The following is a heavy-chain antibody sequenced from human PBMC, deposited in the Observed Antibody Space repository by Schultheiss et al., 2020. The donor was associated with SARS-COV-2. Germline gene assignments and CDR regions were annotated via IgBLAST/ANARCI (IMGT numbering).Heavy chain of an antibody. Sequence: GGSLRLSCPASGFTFSSYGMHWVRQAPGKGLEWVSSISSSSSYIYYADSVKGRFTISRDNAKNTLYLQMNSLRAEDTAVYYCARDRGSGVPQGWFDPWGQGTLVTVSS. D-gene: IGHD1-26*01. CDR3: ARDRGSGVPQGWFDP. V-gene: IGHV3-21*01. CDR2: ISSSSSYI. CDR1: GFTFSSYG. J-gene: IGHJ5*02.